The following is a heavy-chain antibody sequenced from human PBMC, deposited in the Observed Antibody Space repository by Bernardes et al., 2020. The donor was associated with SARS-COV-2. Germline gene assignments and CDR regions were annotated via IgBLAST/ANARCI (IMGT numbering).Heavy chain of an antibody. V-gene: IGHV3-23*01. D-gene: IGHD5-18*01. CDR2: INRVDGTT. Sequence: GGSLRLSCAASGFTLSEFGMSWVRQAPGKGLEWVSSINRVDGTTFFADSVKGRFTISRDNSENILYLQMNTLRAEDTAVYFCAITKKYTFGLGSSVYWGQGTLVTVSS. J-gene: IGHJ4*02. CDR1: GFTLSEFG. CDR3: AITKKYTFGLGSSVY.